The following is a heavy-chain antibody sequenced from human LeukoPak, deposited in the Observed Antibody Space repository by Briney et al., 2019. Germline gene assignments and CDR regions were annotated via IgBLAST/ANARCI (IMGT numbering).Heavy chain of an antibody. D-gene: IGHD6-13*01. V-gene: IGHV3-66*01. CDR2: IYSGGST. J-gene: IGHJ4*02. Sequence: GGSLRLSCAASGFTVSSNYMSWVRQAPGKGLEWVSVIYSGGSTYYADSVKGRFTISRDNSKNTLYLQMNSLRAEDTAVYYCASDSSSWYGGHYWGQGTLVTVSS. CDR1: GFTVSSNY. CDR3: ASDSSSWYGGHY.